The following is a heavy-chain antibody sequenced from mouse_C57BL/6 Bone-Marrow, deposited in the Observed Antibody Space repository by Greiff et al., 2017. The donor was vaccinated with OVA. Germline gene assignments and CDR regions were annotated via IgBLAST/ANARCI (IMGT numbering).Heavy chain of an antibody. V-gene: IGHV1-26*01. CDR2: INPNNGGT. J-gene: IGHJ2*01. D-gene: IGHD1-1*01. Sequence: VQLQQSGPELVKPGASVTISCKASGYTFTDYYMNWVKQSPGKSLEWIGDINPNNGGTSYNQKFKGKATLTVDKSSRTAYMELRSLTSEDSAVYYCARSLIYYYGSSYSWGQGTTLTVSS. CDR3: ARSLIYYYGSSYS. CDR1: GYTFTDYY.